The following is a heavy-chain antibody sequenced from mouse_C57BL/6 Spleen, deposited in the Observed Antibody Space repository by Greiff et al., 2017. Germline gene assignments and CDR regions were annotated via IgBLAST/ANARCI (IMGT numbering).Heavy chain of an antibody. CDR1: GYTFTSYW. D-gene: IGHD3-2*02. J-gene: IGHJ4*01. V-gene: IGHV1-74*01. Sequence: QVQPQQPGAELVKPGASVKVSCKASGYTFTSYWMHWVKQRPGQGLEWIGRIHPSDSDTNYNQKFKGKATLTVDKSSSTAYMQLSSLTSEDSAVYYCATDSSGYPYYYAMDYWGQGTSVTVSS. CDR3: ATDSSGYPYYYAMDY. CDR2: IHPSDSDT.